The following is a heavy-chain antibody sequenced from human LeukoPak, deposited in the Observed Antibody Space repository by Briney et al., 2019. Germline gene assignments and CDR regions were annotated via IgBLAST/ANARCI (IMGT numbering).Heavy chain of an antibody. CDR1: GFTFSSYS. CDR2: ISSSSSTI. Sequence: GGSLRLSCAASGFTFSSYSMNWVRQALGKGLEWVSYISSSSSTIYYADSVKGRFTISRDNAKNSLYLQMNSLRDEDTAVYYCARDFVMITFGGVPYGMDVWGQGTTVTVSS. CDR3: ARDFVMITFGGVPYGMDV. J-gene: IGHJ6*02. V-gene: IGHV3-48*02. D-gene: IGHD3-16*01.